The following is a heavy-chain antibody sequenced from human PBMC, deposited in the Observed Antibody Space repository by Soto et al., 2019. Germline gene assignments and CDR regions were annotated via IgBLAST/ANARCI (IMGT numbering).Heavy chain of an antibody. D-gene: IGHD1-1*01. CDR1: GGSISSGGYY. V-gene: IGHV4-31*03. CDR2: IYYSGST. J-gene: IGHJ4*02. CDR3: ARGVQDWTIDY. Sequence: SETLSLTCTVSGGSISSGGYYWSWIRQHPGKGLEWIGYIYYSGSTYYNPSLKSRVTISVDTSKNQFSLKLSSVTAADTAVYYCARGVQDWTIDYWGQGTLVTVSS.